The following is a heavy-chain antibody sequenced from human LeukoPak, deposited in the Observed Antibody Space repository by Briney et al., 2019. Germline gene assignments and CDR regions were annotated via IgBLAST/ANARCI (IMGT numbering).Heavy chain of an antibody. V-gene: IGHV4-34*01. D-gene: IGHD6-19*01. Sequence: PSETLSLTCAVYGGSFSGYYWSWIRQPPGKGLEWIGEINHSGSTNYNPSLKGRVTISVDTSKNQFSLKLSSVTAADTAVYYCARGPRVESYSSGWYANYWGQGTLVTVSS. CDR2: INHSGST. J-gene: IGHJ4*02. CDR1: GGSFSGYY. CDR3: ARGPRVESYSSGWYANY.